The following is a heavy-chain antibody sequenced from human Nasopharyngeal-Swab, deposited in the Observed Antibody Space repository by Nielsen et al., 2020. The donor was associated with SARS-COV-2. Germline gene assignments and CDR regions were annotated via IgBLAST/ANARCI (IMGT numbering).Heavy chain of an antibody. CDR3: ARLTTVTPDYFDY. D-gene: IGHD4-17*01. V-gene: IGHV5-51*01. Sequence: GSLKISCKGSGYRFTSYWIGWVRQMPGKGLEWMGIIYPGDSDTRYSPSFQGQVTIPADKSISTPYLQWSSLKASDTAMYYCARLTTVTPDYFDYWGQGTLVTVSS. CDR1: GYRFTSYW. CDR2: IYPGDSDT. J-gene: IGHJ4*02.